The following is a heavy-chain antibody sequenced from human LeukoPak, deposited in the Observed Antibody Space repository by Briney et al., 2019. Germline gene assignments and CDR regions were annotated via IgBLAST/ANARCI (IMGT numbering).Heavy chain of an antibody. CDR2: VDPEDGET. CDR3: ATAPRITGTRAPLDY. Sequence: ASVKVSCKVSGYTFTDYYMHWVQQAPGKGLEWMGLVDPEDGETIYAEKFQGRVTMTEDTSTDTAYMELSSLRSEDTAVYYCATAPRITGTRAPLDYWGQGTLVTVSS. D-gene: IGHD1-20*01. CDR1: GYTFTDYY. V-gene: IGHV1-69-2*01. J-gene: IGHJ4*02.